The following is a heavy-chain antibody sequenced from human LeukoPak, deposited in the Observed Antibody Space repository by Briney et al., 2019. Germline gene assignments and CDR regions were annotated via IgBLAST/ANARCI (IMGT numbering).Heavy chain of an antibody. CDR3: ARGVVAAAERTFDF. D-gene: IGHD6-13*01. CDR1: GGSISSYY. CDR2: IYYSGST. Sequence: SETLSLTCTVSGGSISSYYWSWIRQPPGKGLEWIGYIYYSGSTNYNPSLKSRVTISVDTSKNQFSLKLSSVTAADTAVYYCARGVVAAAERTFDFWGQGTLVTVSS. J-gene: IGHJ4*02. V-gene: IGHV4-59*01.